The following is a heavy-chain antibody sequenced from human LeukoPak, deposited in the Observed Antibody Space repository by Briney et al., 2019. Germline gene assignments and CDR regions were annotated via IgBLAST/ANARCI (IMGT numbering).Heavy chain of an antibody. CDR2: IKQDGSER. V-gene: IGHV3-7*01. CDR3: ARDWGAYYHFFDY. J-gene: IGHJ4*02. Sequence: GGSLRLSCEASGFSISVYWMSWVRQAPGKGLEWVGNIKQDGSERNYVDSVKGRFTISRDNAKKSLYLQMNSLRAEDTAVYYCARDWGAYYHFFDYWGQGTLVTVSS. D-gene: IGHD3-22*01. CDR1: GFSISVYW.